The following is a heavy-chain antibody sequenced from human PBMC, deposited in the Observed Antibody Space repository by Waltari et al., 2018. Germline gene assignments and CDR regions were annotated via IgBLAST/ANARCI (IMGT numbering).Heavy chain of an antibody. V-gene: IGHV2-5*01. J-gene: IGHJ6*02. D-gene: IGHD6-13*01. CDR3: AHERGVRKAAAGNYYYGMDV. CDR2: IYWNDDK. Sequence: QITLKESGPTLVKPTQTLTLTCTFSGFSLSTSGVGVGWIRQPPGKALEWLALIYWNDDKRYSPSLKSRLTITKDTSKNQVVLTMTNMDPVDTATYYCAHERGVRKAAAGNYYYGMDVWGQGTTVTVSS. CDR1: GFSLSTSGVG.